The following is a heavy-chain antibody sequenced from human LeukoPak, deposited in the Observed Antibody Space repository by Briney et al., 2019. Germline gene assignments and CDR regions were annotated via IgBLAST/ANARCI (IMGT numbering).Heavy chain of an antibody. J-gene: IGHJ4*02. V-gene: IGHV3-30-3*01. CDR1: GFTFSSYA. CDR2: ISYDGSNK. D-gene: IGHD3-10*01. CDR3: ARADTMVREGHFDY. Sequence: GGSLRLSCAASGFTFSSYAMHWVRQAPGKGLEWVAVISYDGSNKYYADSVKGRFTISRDNSKNTLYLQMNSLRAADTAVYYCARADTMVREGHFDYWGQGTLVTVSS.